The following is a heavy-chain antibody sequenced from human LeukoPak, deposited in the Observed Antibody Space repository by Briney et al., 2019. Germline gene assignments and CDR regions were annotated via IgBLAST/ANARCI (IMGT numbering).Heavy chain of an antibody. CDR2: IGGGSETT. D-gene: IGHD6-13*01. V-gene: IGHV3-23*01. CDR3: ARKSSSWIGMDV. CDR1: GFTFGSYA. Sequence: PGGSLRLPCAASGFTFGSYAMSWVRQAPGKGLEWVSTIGGGSETTSYADSAKGRFTNSRDNSKNTVYLQMNSLRAEDTAVYYCARKSSSWIGMDVWGQGTTVTVSS. J-gene: IGHJ6*02.